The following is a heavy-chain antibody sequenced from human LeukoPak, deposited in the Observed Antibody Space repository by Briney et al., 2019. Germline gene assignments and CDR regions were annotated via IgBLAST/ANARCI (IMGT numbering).Heavy chain of an antibody. CDR2: ISSSGSTI. CDR1: GFTFRDYY. CDR3: ARVSYYYDQSFDY. V-gene: IGHV3-11*04. Sequence: PGGSLRLSCAASGFTFRDYYMSWIRQAPGKGLEWVSYISSSGSTIYYADSVKGRFTISRDNAENSLYLQMNSLRAEDTAVYYCARVSYYYDQSFDYWGQGTLVTVSS. J-gene: IGHJ4*02. D-gene: IGHD3-22*01.